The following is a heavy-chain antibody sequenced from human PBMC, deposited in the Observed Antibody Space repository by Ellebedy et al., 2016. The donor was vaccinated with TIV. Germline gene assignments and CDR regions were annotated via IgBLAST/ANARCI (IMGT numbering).Heavy chain of an antibody. CDR1: GFTFSSYG. D-gene: IGHD3-3*01. CDR3: ARELYLFTIFGVVIPTQDYYYGMDV. V-gene: IGHV3-33*01. Sequence: PGGSLRLSCAASGFTFSSYGMHWVRQAPGKGLEWVAVIWYDGSNKYYADSVKGRLTISRDNSKNTLYLQMNSLRAEDTAVYYCARELYLFTIFGVVIPTQDYYYGMDVWGQGTTVTVSS. CDR2: IWYDGSNK. J-gene: IGHJ6*02.